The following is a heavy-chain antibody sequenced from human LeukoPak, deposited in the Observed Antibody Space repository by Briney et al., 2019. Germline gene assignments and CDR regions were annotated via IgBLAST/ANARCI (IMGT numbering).Heavy chain of an antibody. J-gene: IGHJ3*02. CDR1: GGSISSGSYY. Sequence: PPETLSLTCTVSGGSISSGSYYWSWSRQPAGKGLEWIGRIYTSGSTNYNPSLKSRVTISVDTSKNQFSLKLSSVTAADTAVYYCARLVGYCSGGSCARGAFDIWGQGTMVTVSS. V-gene: IGHV4-61*02. CDR3: ARLVGYCSGGSCARGAFDI. D-gene: IGHD2-15*01. CDR2: IYTSGST.